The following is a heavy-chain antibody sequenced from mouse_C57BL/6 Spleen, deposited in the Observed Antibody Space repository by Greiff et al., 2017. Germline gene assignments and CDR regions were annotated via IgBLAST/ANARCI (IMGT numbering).Heavy chain of an antibody. CDR3: AGTGTGSLLYAMDY. V-gene: IGHV1-31*01. D-gene: IGHD4-1*01. Sequence: EVQLQQSGPELVKPGASVKISCKASGYSFTGYYMHWVKQSHGNILDWIGYIYPYNGVSSYNQKFKGKATSTVDKSSSTAYMELRSLTSEDSEFYYCAGTGTGSLLYAMDYWGQGTSVTVSS. CDR2: IYPYNGVS. CDR1: GYSFTGYY. J-gene: IGHJ4*01.